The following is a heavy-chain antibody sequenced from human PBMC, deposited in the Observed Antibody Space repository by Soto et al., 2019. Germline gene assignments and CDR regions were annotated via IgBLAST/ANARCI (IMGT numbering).Heavy chain of an antibody. CDR3: ARGVRSGSYPYYYSAMDV. Sequence: GSLRLSCAASGFTFNIYWMHWVRQAPGKGLVWVSRINSDASSTNYADSVKGRFTISRDNAKNTLYLQMNSLRVEDTAVYYCARGVRSGSYPYYYSAMDVWGQGTTVTVS. J-gene: IGHJ6*02. CDR1: GFTFNIYW. CDR2: INSDASST. V-gene: IGHV3-74*01. D-gene: IGHD1-26*01.